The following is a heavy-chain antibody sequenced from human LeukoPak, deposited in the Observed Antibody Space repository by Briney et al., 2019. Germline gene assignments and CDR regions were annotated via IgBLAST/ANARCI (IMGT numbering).Heavy chain of an antibody. CDR2: ISGSGRRT. CDR3: ARDTGSIFGVVIIPAYYYGMDV. CDR1: GFTFSNHA. Sequence: GGSLRLSCATSGFTFSNHAMSWVRQAPGKGLEWVSAISGSGRRTFYADSVKGRFTISRDNSKNTLYLQTNSLRVEDTAVYYCARDTGSIFGVVIIPAYYYGMDVWGQGTTVTVSS. V-gene: IGHV3-23*01. D-gene: IGHD3-3*01. J-gene: IGHJ6*02.